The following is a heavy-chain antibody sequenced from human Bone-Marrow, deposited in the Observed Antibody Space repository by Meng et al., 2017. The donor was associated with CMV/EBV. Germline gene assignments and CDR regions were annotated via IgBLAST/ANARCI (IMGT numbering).Heavy chain of an antibody. D-gene: IGHD2-2*01. V-gene: IGHV3-48*03. CDR2: ISSSGSTI. CDR3: ARGRQLDIVVVPAAKRGWFDP. Sequence: GGSLRLSCAASGFTFSSYEMNWVRQAPGKGLEWVSYISSSGSTIYYADSVKGRFTISRDNAKNSLYLQMNSLRAEDTAVYYCARGRQLDIVVVPAAKRGWFDPWGQGTLVTVSS. CDR1: GFTFSSYE. J-gene: IGHJ5*02.